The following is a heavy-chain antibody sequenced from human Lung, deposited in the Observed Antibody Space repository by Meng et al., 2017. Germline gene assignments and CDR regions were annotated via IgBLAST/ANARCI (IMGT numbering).Heavy chain of an antibody. CDR3: ARGDYCGGDCYWFDY. D-gene: IGHD2-21*02. Sequence: VQLGQAGAEVKKPGASVKVSCKASGNTFTSYAMHWVRQAPGQRLEWMGWINAGNGNTKYSQKFQGRVTITRDTSASTAYMELSSLRSEDTAVYYCARGDYCGGDCYWFDYWGQGTLVTVSS. J-gene: IGHJ4*02. CDR2: INAGNGNT. V-gene: IGHV1-3*01. CDR1: GNTFTSYA.